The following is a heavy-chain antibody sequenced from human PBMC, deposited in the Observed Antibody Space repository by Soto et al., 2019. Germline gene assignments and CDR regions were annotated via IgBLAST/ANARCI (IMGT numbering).Heavy chain of an antibody. D-gene: IGHD5-18*01. CDR2: IYYSGST. CDR3: ARQLVFHGEELWLYFDY. Sequence: SETLSLTCTVSGGSISSYYWSWIRQPPGKGLEWIGYIYYSGSTNYNPSLKSRVTISVDTSKNQFSLKLSSVTAADTAVYYCARQLVFHGEELWLYFDYWGQGTLVTVSS. V-gene: IGHV4-59*08. J-gene: IGHJ4*02. CDR1: GGSISSYY.